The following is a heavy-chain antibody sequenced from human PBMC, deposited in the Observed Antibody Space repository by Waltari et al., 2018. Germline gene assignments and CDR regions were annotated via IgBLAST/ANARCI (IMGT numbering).Heavy chain of an antibody. D-gene: IGHD3-10*01. CDR2: IYTSGST. V-gene: IGHV4-4*07. CDR3: ARDRTMVRGVYFNWFDP. Sequence: QVQLQESGPGLVKPSETLSLTCTVPGGSISSYYWSWIRQPAGKGLEWIGRIYTSGSTNYNPSLKSRVTMSVDTSKNQFSLKLSSVTAADTAVYYCARDRTMVRGVYFNWFDPWGQGTLVTVSS. J-gene: IGHJ5*02. CDR1: GGSISSYY.